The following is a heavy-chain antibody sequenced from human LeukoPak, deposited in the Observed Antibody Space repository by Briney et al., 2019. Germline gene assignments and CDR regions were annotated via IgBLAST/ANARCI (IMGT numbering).Heavy chain of an antibody. D-gene: IGHD6-13*01. CDR1: GLTFSDYS. V-gene: IGHV3-23*01. Sequence: GGSLRLSCAASGLTFSDYSMTWVRQAPGKGLFWVSGISAGGGSTYYADSVKGRFSISRDNSRNTLYLQMNSLRAEDTAVYYCAKDAAGPEYWGRGTLVTVSS. J-gene: IGHJ4*02. CDR3: AKDAAGPEY. CDR2: ISAGGGST.